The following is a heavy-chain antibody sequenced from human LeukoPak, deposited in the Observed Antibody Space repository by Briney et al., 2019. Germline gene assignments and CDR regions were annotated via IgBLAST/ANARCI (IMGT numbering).Heavy chain of an antibody. CDR1: GFTVSSNY. Sequence: GGSLRLSCAASGFTVSSNYMSWVRQAPGKGLVWVSRINSDGSSTSYADSVKGRFTISRDNAKNTLYLQMNSLRAEDTAVYYCARGVGSGSYRYYYGMDVWGQGTTVTVSS. V-gene: IGHV3-74*01. D-gene: IGHD3-10*01. CDR3: ARGVGSGSYRYYYGMDV. CDR2: INSDGSST. J-gene: IGHJ6*02.